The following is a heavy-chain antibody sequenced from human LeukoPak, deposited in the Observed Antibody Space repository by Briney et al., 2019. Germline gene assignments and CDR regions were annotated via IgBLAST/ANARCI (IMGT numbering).Heavy chain of an antibody. CDR1: GYTFTSYG. V-gene: IGHV1-18*01. J-gene: IGHJ3*02. D-gene: IGHD3-22*01. CDR2: ISTYNGNT. Sequence: ASVKVSCKASGYTFTSYGISWVRQAPGQGLEWMRWISTYNGNTNYAQKLQGRVTMSTDTSTSTAYMELRSLRSDDTAVYYCASHYYYDSSGPFDAFDIWGQGTMVTVSS. CDR3: ASHYYYDSSGPFDAFDI.